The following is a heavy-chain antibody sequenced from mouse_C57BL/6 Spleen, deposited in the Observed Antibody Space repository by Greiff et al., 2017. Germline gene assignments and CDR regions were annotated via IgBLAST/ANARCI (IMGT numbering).Heavy chain of an antibody. J-gene: IGHJ3*01. CDR2: IYPGSGNT. V-gene: IGHV1-66*01. Sequence: VQLKESGPELVKPGASVKISCKASGYSFTSYYIHWVKQRPGQGLEWIGWIYPGSGNTKYNEKFKGKATLTADTSSSTAYMQLSSLTSEDSAVYYCAREAPPYYGNYGFAYWGQGTLVTVSA. CDR3: AREAPPYYGNYGFAY. CDR1: GYSFTSYY. D-gene: IGHD2-10*01.